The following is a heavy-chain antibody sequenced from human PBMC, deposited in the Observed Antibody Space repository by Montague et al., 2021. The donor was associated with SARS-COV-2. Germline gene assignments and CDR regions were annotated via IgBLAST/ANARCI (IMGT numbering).Heavy chain of an antibody. J-gene: IGHJ4*02. CDR3: ARENTVTTFGGPYYIDS. V-gene: IGHV4-59*02. Sequence: SETLSLTCIVSGRSVRSYYWSWIRQPPGKGLEWIGYIYDSGSTNXTPSLKSRVTISVDTSKNQFSLKLSSVTAADTAVYYCARENTVTTFGGPYYIDSWGQGTMVTVSA. CDR1: GRSVRSYY. CDR2: IYDSGST. D-gene: IGHD4-17*01.